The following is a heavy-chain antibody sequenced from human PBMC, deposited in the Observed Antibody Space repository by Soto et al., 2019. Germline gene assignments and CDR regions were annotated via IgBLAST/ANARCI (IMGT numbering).Heavy chain of an antibody. J-gene: IGHJ4*02. Sequence: GGSLRLSCAASGFTFSSYAMNCVLQAPGKGLEWVSAISGSAATTHFADSVKGRFTISRDNSKNTLYLQMNSLRAEDTAVYYCARDRSYYDSSGSYSPPYWGQGTLVTVSS. CDR2: ISGSAATT. CDR1: GFTFSSYA. D-gene: IGHD3-22*01. V-gene: IGHV3-23*01. CDR3: ARDRSYYDSSGSYSPPY.